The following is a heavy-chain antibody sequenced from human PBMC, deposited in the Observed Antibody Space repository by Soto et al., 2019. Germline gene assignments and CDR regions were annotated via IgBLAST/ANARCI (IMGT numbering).Heavy chain of an antibody. CDR1: GFTFSSYA. D-gene: IGHD2-15*01. CDR3: AIEREVVVVVAATRWFDP. V-gene: IGHV3-23*01. J-gene: IGHJ5*02. CDR2: ISGSGGST. Sequence: GGSLRLSCAASGFTFSSYAMSWVRQAPGKGLEWVSAISGSGGSTYYADSVKGRFTISRDNSKNTLYLQMNSLRAEDTAVDYCAIEREVVVVVAATRWFDPWGQGTLVTVSS.